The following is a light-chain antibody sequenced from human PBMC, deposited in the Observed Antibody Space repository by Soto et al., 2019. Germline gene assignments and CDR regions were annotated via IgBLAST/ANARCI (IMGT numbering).Light chain of an antibody. V-gene: IGKV2-30*02. CDR2: KVS. CDR1: QSLVHSDGIAY. Sequence: DVMMTQSPLSLPVTLGQPASISCRSNQSLVHSDGIAYFSWFQQRTGRSPRRLIYKVSNRDSGVPARFSGSGSGTDFALKISRVEAEGVGVYYCMQGTHWPITFGQGTRLEIK. J-gene: IGKJ5*01. CDR3: MQGTHWPIT.